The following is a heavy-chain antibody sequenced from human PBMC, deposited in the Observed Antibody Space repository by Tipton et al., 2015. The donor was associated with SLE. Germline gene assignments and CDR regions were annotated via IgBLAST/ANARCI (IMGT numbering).Heavy chain of an antibody. D-gene: IGHD3-22*01. CDR2: IYTSGST. J-gene: IGHJ4*02. CDR3: ARDPDSSGFDY. CDR1: GYSISNGNYY. V-gene: IGHV4-61*09. Sequence: TLSLTCTVSGYSISNGNYYWSWIRQPAGKGLEWIGHIYTSGSTNYNPSLKSRVTISVDTSKNQFSLKLSSVTAADTAVYYCARDPDSSGFDYWGQGTLVTVSS.